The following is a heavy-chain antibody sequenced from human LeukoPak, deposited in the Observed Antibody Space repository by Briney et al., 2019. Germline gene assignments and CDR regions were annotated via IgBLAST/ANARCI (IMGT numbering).Heavy chain of an antibody. D-gene: IGHD6-13*01. J-gene: IGHJ4*02. CDR1: GFTFSSYG. Sequence: PGRSLRLSCAASGFTFSSYGMHWVRQAPGKGLEWVAVISYDGSNKYYADSVKGRFTISRDNAKNSLYLQMNSLRAEDTAVYYCAKGSSSWYANFDYWGQGTLVTVSS. CDR2: ISYDGSNK. V-gene: IGHV3-30*18. CDR3: AKGSSSWYANFDY.